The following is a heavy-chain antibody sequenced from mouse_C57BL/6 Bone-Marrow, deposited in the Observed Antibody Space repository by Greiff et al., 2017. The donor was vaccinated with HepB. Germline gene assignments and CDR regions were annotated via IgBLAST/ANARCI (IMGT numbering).Heavy chain of an antibody. D-gene: IGHD2-5*01. CDR2: ISSGSSTI. CDR1: GFTFSDYG. CDR3: ARNTYYSNPYYFDY. J-gene: IGHJ2*01. Sequence: DVMLVESGGGLVKPGGSLKLSCAASGFTFSDYGMHWVRQAPEKGLEWVAYISSGSSTIYYADTVKGRFTISRDNAKNTLFLQMTSLRSEDTAMYYCARNTYYSNPYYFDYWGQGTTLTVSS. V-gene: IGHV5-17*01.